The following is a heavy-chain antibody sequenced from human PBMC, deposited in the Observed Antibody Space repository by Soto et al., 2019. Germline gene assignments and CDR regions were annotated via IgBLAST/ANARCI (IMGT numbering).Heavy chain of an antibody. CDR2: IYYAGST. CDR1: GGSMISYY. Sequence: LETLYLTCTVSGGSMISYYWSWIRQPPGRGLEWIGFIYYAGSTKYNPSLKSRVTISVDTSKNQFSLKLSSVTAADTAVYYCARRYGDCFDYWGQGTLVTVSS. V-gene: IGHV4-59*08. J-gene: IGHJ4*02. CDR3: ARRYGDCFDY. D-gene: IGHD4-17*01.